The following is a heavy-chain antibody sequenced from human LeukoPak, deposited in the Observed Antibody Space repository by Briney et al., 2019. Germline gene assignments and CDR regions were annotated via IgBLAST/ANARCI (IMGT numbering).Heavy chain of an antibody. CDR3: ARVRDGYNDAYDI. Sequence: ASVKVSCKASGFTFTNYNMHWVRQAPGQGLEWMGIINPGGGSTNYAQNFQARVTMTRDTSTSTVYMELSSLRSEDTAVYYCARVRDGYNDAYDIWGQGTMVTVPS. D-gene: IGHD5-24*01. V-gene: IGHV1-46*01. J-gene: IGHJ3*02. CDR1: GFTFTNYN. CDR2: INPGGGST.